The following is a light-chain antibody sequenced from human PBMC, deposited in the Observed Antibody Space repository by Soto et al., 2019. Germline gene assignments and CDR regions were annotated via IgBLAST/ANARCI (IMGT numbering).Light chain of an antibody. V-gene: IGKV1-39*01. Sequence: IQVTQSPSSLSASVGDRVTITCRASQSISSYLNWYQQKPGKAPKLLIYAASSLQSGVPSRFSGSGSGTDFTLTISSLQPEDFATYYCQQSYSTPLTFGGGTKVDNK. CDR1: QSISSY. CDR2: AAS. J-gene: IGKJ4*01. CDR3: QQSYSTPLT.